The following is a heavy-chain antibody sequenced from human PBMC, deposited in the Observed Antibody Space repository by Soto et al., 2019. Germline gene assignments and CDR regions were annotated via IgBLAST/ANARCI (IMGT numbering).Heavy chain of an antibody. Sequence: EVQLEQSGGGLVQPGESLRLSCAASGFVFSVYYMHWVRQVPGKAPVWVARISDDGKNTTYADSVKGRFTISRDNAKDSLYLQVSNLRRDDTAGDYCTRGPRPSSIGPGAYWGRGTPVTVSS. J-gene: IGHJ4*02. V-gene: IGHV3-74*03. CDR2: ISDDGKNT. D-gene: IGHD3-10*01. CDR3: TRGPRPSSIGPGAY. CDR1: GFVFSVYY.